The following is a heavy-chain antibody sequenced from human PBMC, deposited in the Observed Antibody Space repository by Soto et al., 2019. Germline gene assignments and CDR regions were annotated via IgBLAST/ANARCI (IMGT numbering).Heavy chain of an antibody. CDR1: GGSISAVGHY. CDR3: ARATGTLRSRNCDY. J-gene: IGHJ4*02. Sequence: PSETLSLTCSVSGGSISAVGHYWTWIRQPPGKGLEWIGSIYHTGSTYYSKSLRSRLTISVDTSKSQFSLRLSSVTAADTAVYYCARATGTLRSRNCDYWGQGSLVTSPQ. V-gene: IGHV4-31*03. CDR2: IYHTGST. D-gene: IGHD1-1*01.